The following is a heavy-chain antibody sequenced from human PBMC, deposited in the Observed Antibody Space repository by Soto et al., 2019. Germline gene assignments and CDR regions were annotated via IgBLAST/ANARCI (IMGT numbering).Heavy chain of an antibody. CDR2: ISGSGGSGRG. CDR1: GFSFRKYA. V-gene: IGHV3-23*01. D-gene: IGHD4-4*01. J-gene: IGHJ4*02. Sequence: GGSLRLSCVGSGFSFRKYAMNWVRQAPGKGLEWVSGISGSGGSGRGFYADPVKGRFTISRDNSKNTLYLEMNSLRAEDTAVYYCAKDLDDYSSAIDFWGQGTLVTVS. CDR3: AKDLDDYSSAIDF.